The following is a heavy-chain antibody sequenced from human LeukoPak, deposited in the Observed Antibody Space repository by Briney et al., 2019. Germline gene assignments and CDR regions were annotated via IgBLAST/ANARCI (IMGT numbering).Heavy chain of an antibody. CDR1: GYSISSGYY. CDR2: IYHGGST. J-gene: IGHJ4*02. V-gene: IGHV4-38-2*01. CDR3: ASTVKAIGATPGY. Sequence: SETLSLTCAVSGYSISSGYYWGWIRQPPGKGLEWIGSIYHGGSTYYNPSLKSRVTISVDTSKNQFSLKLSSVTAADTAVYYCASTVKAIGATPGYWGQGTLVTVSS. D-gene: IGHD4-17*01.